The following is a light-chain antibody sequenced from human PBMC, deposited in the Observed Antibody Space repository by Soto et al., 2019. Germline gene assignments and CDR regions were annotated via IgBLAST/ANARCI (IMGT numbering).Light chain of an antibody. CDR1: SSDVGAYKY. J-gene: IGLJ1*01. CDR3: SSFTNINTRACV. V-gene: IGLV2-14*03. Sequence: QSVLTQPASVSGSPGQSITISCTGTSSDVGAYKYVSWYQQHPGKVPKLIIYGVSNRPSGVSNRFSGSKSGNTAFLTISGLQPEDEADYYCSSFTNINTRACVFGTGTKVTVL. CDR2: GVS.